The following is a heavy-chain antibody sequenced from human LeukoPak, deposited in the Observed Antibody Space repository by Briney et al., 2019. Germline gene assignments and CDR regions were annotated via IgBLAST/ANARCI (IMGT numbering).Heavy chain of an antibody. D-gene: IGHD2-21*01. CDR3: TRDGRAPDVVPFDH. J-gene: IGHJ4*02. CDR1: GGSISSSS. V-gene: IGHV3-48*01. Sequence: PSETLSLTCTVSGGSISSSSYYWGWIRQAPGKGPEWVCYINAFSSAIYYADSVKGRFTISRENAKSSLSLQMNSLRAEDTAVYYCTRDGRAPDVVPFDHWGQGTLVTVSS. CDR2: INAFSSAI.